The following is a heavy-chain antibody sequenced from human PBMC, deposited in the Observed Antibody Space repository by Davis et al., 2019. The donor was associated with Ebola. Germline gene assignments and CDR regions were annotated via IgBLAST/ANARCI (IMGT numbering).Heavy chain of an antibody. CDR3: ARGSLLGYCSSTSCYRGGMDV. V-gene: IGHV4-34*01. J-gene: IGHJ6*02. CDR2: IIDNGNA. D-gene: IGHD2-2*01. CDR1: GGSFSGYY. Sequence: SETLSLTCAVYGGSFSGYYWSWIRQSPGKGLEWIGEIIDNGNANYNPSLKSRVTVSVDTSKNQFSLMMRSLTAADTAVYYCARGSLLGYCSSTSCYRGGMDVWGQGTTVTVSS.